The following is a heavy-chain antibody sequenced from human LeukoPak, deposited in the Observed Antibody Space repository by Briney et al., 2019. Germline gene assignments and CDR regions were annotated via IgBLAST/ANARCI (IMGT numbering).Heavy chain of an antibody. D-gene: IGHD3-10*02. Sequence: GGSLRLSCAASGFTFSVYEINWVRQAPGKGLEWVSCISTSGSTTYYADSVKGRFTVSRDNAKNSLFLQMNTLTVEDTAVYYCARGALHVFDYWGQGTPVTVSS. CDR1: GFTFSVYE. J-gene: IGHJ4*02. CDR2: ISTSGSTT. V-gene: IGHV3-48*03. CDR3: ARGALHVFDY.